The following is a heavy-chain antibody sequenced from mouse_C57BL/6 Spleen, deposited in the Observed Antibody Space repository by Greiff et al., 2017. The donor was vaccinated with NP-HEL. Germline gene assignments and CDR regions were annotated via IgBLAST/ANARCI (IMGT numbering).Heavy chain of an antibody. Sequence: VQLQQPGAELVKPGASVKLSCKASGYTFTSYWLHWVKQRPGQGLEWIGMIHPNSGSTNYNEKFKSKATLTVDKSSSTAYMQLSSLTSEDSAVYYCARDHEGYAMDYWGQGTSVTVSS. CDR2: IHPNSGST. J-gene: IGHJ4*01. CDR1: GYTFTSYW. V-gene: IGHV1-64*01. CDR3: ARDHEGYAMDY.